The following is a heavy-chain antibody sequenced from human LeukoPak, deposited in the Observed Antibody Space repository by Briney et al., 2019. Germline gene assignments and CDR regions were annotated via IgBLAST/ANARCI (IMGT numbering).Heavy chain of an antibody. J-gene: IGHJ4*02. CDR2: IGLSGSPL. CDR3: ARKDFSSGSFSY. V-gene: IGHV3-11*04. D-gene: IGHD3-22*01. Sequence: CIGLSGSPLDYADSVRGRFTISRDNAKNSLYLDMNSLKAEDTAVYYCARKDFSSGSFSYWGQGTLVTVSS.